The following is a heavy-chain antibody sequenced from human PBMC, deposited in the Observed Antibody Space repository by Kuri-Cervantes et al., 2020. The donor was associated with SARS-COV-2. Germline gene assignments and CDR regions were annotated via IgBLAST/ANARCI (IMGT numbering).Heavy chain of an antibody. CDR1: GFTFSSYA. Sequence: GESLKISCAASGFTFSSYAMSWVRQTPGKGLEWVSAIEGHGLPTYYADPVKGRFTISRDDPKNTLYLQMDSLRDDDTAVYYCARDGDYWGQGTLVTVSS. V-gene: IGHV3-23*01. J-gene: IGHJ4*02. CDR3: ARDGDY. CDR2: IEGHGLPT.